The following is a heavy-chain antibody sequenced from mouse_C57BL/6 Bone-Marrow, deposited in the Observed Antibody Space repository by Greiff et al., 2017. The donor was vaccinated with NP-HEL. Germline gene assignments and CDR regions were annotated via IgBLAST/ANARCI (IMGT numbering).Heavy chain of an antibody. V-gene: IGHV14-4*01. D-gene: IGHD1-1*01. CDR1: GFNIKDDY. J-gene: IGHJ1*03. CDR3: TLRYGSSYRYFDV. CDR2: IDPENGDT. Sequence: VQLKESGAELVRPGASVKLSCTASGFNIKDDYMHWVKQRPEQGLEWIGWIDPENGDTEYASKFQGKATITADTSSNTAYLQLSSLTSEDTAVYYCTLRYGSSYRYFDVWGTGTTVTVSS.